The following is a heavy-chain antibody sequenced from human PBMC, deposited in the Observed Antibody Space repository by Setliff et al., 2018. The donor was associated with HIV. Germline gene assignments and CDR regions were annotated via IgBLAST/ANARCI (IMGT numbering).Heavy chain of an antibody. CDR1: GGTFSSYA. V-gene: IGHV1-69*10. CDR2: IIPILGIA. D-gene: IGHD6-13*01. J-gene: IGHJ3*02. CDR3: ARSSGQQLVLYAFDI. Sequence: WASVKVSCKASGGTFSSYAISWVRQAPGQGLEWMGGIIPILGIANYAQKFQGRVTITADESTSTAYMELSSLRSEDTAVYYCARSSGQQLVLYAFDIWGQGTMVTVSS.